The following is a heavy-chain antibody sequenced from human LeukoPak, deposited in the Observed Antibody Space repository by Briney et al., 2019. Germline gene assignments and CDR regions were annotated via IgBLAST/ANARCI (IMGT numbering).Heavy chain of an antibody. V-gene: IGHV4-31*03. J-gene: IGHJ6*02. D-gene: IGHD1-14*01. CDR2: IYYNGST. CDR1: GGSISSGGYY. Sequence: SETLSLTCTVSGGSISSGGYYWSWIRQHPGKGLEWIGYIYYNGSTYYNPSLKSRVTISVDTSKNQFSLKLSSVTAADTAVYYCARDYRSLDYYYYYGMDVWGQGTTVTVSS. CDR3: ARDYRSLDYYYYYGMDV.